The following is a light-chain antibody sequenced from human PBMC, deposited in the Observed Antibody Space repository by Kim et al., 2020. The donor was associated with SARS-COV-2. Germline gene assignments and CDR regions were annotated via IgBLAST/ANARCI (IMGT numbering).Light chain of an antibody. J-gene: IGKJ1*01. Sequence: EIVMTQSPATLSVSPGERATLSCRASQSVSSNLAWYQQKPGQAPRLLIYGASTRATGIPARFSGSGSGTEFTLTISSLQSEDFAVYYWQQYNNWPRTFGQGDKVDIK. CDR3: QQYNNWPRT. V-gene: IGKV3-15*01. CDR1: QSVSSN. CDR2: GAS.